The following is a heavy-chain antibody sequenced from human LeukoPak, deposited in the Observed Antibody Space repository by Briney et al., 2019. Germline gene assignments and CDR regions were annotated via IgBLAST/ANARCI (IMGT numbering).Heavy chain of an antibody. V-gene: IGHV1-3*01. CDR1: GYTFTGYY. CDR2: INAGNGNT. J-gene: IGHJ4*02. CDR3: ARDVLLGTAMVFDY. Sequence: ASVKVSCKASGYTFTGYYMHWVRQAPGQRLEWMGWINAGNGNTKYSQKFQGRVTITRDTSASTAYMELSSLRSEDTAVYYCARDVLLGTAMVFDYWGQGTLVTVSS. D-gene: IGHD5-18*01.